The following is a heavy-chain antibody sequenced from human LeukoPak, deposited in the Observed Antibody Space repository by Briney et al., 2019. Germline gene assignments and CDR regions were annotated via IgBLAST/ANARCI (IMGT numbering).Heavy chain of an antibody. J-gene: IGHJ4*02. CDR2: INHSGST. CDR1: GGSFSGYY. CDR3: ARGGWYYDSSGFPMNY. Sequence: SETLSLTCAVYGGSFSGYYWSWIRQPPGKGLEWIGEINHSGSTNYNPSLKSRVTISVDTSKNQFSLKLSSVTAADTAVYYCARGGWYYDSSGFPMNYWGQGTLVTVSS. D-gene: IGHD3-22*01. V-gene: IGHV4-34*01.